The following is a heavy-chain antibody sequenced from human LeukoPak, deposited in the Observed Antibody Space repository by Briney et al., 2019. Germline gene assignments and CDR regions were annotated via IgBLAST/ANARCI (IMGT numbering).Heavy chain of an antibody. V-gene: IGHV3-33*06. CDR3: AKDRSFYSSGWYSIDY. D-gene: IGHD6-19*01. Sequence: GRSLRLSCAASGFTFSSYGMHWVRQAPGKGLEWVAVIWYDGSNKYYADSVKGRFTISRDNSKNTLYLQMNSLRAEDTAVYYCAKDRSFYSSGWYSIDYWGQGTLVTVSS. CDR2: IWYDGSNK. CDR1: GFTFSSYG. J-gene: IGHJ4*02.